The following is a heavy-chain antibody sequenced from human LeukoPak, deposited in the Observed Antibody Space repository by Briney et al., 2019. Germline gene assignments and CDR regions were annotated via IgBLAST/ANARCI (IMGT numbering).Heavy chain of an antibody. V-gene: IGHV3-9*01. Sequence: PGGSLRLSCAASGFSVSSNYISWVRQAPGKGLEWVSGISWNSGSIGYADSVKGRFTISRDNAKNSLYLQMNSLRAEDTALYYCAKDSIRVRASGLDYWGQGTLVTVSS. CDR2: ISWNSGSI. CDR3: AKDSIRVRASGLDY. D-gene: IGHD3-10*01. CDR1: GFSVSSNY. J-gene: IGHJ4*02.